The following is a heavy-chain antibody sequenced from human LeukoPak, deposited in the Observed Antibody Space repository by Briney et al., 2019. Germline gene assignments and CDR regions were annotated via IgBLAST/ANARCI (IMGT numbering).Heavy chain of an antibody. J-gene: IGHJ4*02. Sequence: SGGSLRLSCAASGFTFSSYSMNWVRQAPGKGLEWVSSISSSSSYIYYADSVKGRFTISRDNAKNSLYLQMNSLRAEDTAVYYCAKGNSGTPKASGLFDYWGQGTLVTVSS. CDR3: AKGNSGTPKASGLFDY. CDR2: ISSSSSYI. V-gene: IGHV3-21*04. D-gene: IGHD1-26*01. CDR1: GFTFSSYS.